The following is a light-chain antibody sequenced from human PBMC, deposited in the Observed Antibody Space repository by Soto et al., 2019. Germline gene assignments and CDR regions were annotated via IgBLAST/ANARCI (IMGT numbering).Light chain of an antibody. Sequence: EIVMTQSPATLSVSPGERATLSCRASQSVSSNLAWYQQKPGQAPRLLIYGASTRATGIPARFSGSRSGTEFTLTISSLQSEDFAIYYCQQYNDWPLFGGGTTVEIK. CDR3: QQYNDWPL. CDR2: GAS. CDR1: QSVSSN. V-gene: IGKV3-15*01. J-gene: IGKJ4*01.